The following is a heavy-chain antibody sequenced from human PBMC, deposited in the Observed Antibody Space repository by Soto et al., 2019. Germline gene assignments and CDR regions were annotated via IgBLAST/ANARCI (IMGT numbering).Heavy chain of an antibody. Sequence: GGSLRLSCAASGFTFSSYGMHWVRQAPGKGLEWVAVISYDGSNKYYADSVKGRFTISRDNSKNTLYLQMNSLRAEDTAVYYCAKAGAAPTRDYYYYYYYMDVWGKGTTVTVSS. CDR2: ISYDGSNK. CDR1: GFTFSSYG. V-gene: IGHV3-30*18. J-gene: IGHJ6*03. CDR3: AKAGAAPTRDYYYYYYYMDV. D-gene: IGHD6-25*01.